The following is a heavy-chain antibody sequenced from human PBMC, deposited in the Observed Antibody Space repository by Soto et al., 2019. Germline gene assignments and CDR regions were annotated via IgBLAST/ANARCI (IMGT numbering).Heavy chain of an antibody. J-gene: IGHJ4*02. CDR3: ARGGSYHALVSDH. V-gene: IGHV4-31*03. CDR2: IYYSGST. CDR1: GGSISSGVYY. D-gene: IGHD3-16*02. Sequence: QVQLQESGPGLVKPSQTLSLTCTVSGGSISSGVYYWNWIRQYPGKGLEWIGYIYYSGSTYYNPSLKSRVTISVDTSKNQFSLKLSSVTAADTAVYYCARGGSYHALVSDHWGQGTLVTVSS.